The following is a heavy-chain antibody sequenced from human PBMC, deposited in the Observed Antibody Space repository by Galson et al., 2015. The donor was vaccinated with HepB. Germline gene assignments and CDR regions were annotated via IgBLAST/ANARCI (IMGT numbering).Heavy chain of an antibody. J-gene: IGHJ4*02. CDR3: VKQKGGGYSYPAGFDY. CDR1: GFTFSSYA. D-gene: IGHD5-18*01. V-gene: IGHV3-30-3*01. Sequence: SLRLSCAASGFTFSSYAMHWVRQAPGKGLEWVVVISYDGSNKYYADSVKGQFTISRDNSMNTLYLQMNSLRAEDTAVCYCVKQKGGGYSYPAGFDYWGQGTLVTVSS. CDR2: ISYDGSNK.